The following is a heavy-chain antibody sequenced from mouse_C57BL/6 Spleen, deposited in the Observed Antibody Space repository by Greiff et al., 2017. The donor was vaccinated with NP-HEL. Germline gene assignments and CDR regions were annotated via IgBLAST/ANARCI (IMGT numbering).Heavy chain of an antibody. Sequence: QVQLQQPGAELVKPGASVKLSCKASGYTFTSYWMHWVKQRPGRGLEWIGRIDTNSGCTEYNEKFKGKATLTLDKPSSTAYMQLSSLTSEDAAVYYCAGTNTTLTGDYAIEYWGKGTSVT. V-gene: IGHV1-72*01. J-gene: IGHJ4*01. CDR1: GYTFTSYW. CDR3: AGTNTTLTGDYAIEY. CDR2: IDTNSGCT. D-gene: IGHD2-4*01.